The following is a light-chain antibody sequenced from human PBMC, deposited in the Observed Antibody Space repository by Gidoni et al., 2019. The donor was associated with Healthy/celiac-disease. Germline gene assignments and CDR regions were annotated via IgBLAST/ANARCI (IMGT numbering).Light chain of an antibody. Sequence: SYELTQPPSVSVSPGQTARITCSGDALPKQYAYWYQQKPGQAPVLVIYKDSERPSGIPGRFSGSSSGTTVTLTISGVQAEDEADYYCQSADSSGTYPYVFGTGTKVTVL. CDR3: QSADSSGTYPYV. V-gene: IGLV3-25*03. CDR1: ALPKQY. J-gene: IGLJ1*01. CDR2: KDS.